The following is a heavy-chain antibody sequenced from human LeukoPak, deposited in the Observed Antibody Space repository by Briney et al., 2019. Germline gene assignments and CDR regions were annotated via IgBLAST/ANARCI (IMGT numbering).Heavy chain of an antibody. V-gene: IGHV4-59*11. D-gene: IGHD5-24*01. J-gene: IGHJ4*02. Sequence: SETLSLTCTVSGGSISPQYWGWIRLPPGKGLEWIGSVHYSGSTDYNPSLKSRVTISVDTSKNQFSLTLSSVTAADTAVYYCATVRDGLSYGPFDYWGQGTLVTVSS. CDR3: ATVRDGLSYGPFDY. CDR2: VHYSGST. CDR1: GGSISPQY.